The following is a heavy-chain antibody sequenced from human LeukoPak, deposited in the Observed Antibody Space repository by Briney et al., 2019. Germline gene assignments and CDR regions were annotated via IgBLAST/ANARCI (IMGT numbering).Heavy chain of an antibody. CDR1: GYSFTSYW. J-gene: IGHJ4*02. Sequence: GESLKISCKGSGYSFTSYWIGWVRQMPGKGLEWMGIIYPGDSDTRYSPSFQGQVTISADKSINTAYLQWGSLKASDSAMYYCARRGYCTSGTCEYFDSWGQGTLVTVSS. CDR2: IYPGDSDT. CDR3: ARRGYCTSGTCEYFDS. D-gene: IGHD2-8*01. V-gene: IGHV5-51*01.